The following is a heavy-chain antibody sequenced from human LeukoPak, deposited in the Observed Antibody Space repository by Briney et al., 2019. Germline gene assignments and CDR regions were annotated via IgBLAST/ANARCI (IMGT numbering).Heavy chain of an antibody. Sequence: PGGSLRLSCAASGFTLDDYAMHWVRQAPGKGLEWVSGISWNSGSIGYADSVKGRFTISRDNAKNSLYLQMNSLRAEDTALYYCAKDIDYGDYIFDYWGQGTLVTVSS. CDR2: ISWNSGSI. CDR3: AKDIDYGDYIFDY. V-gene: IGHV3-9*01. J-gene: IGHJ4*02. CDR1: GFTLDDYA. D-gene: IGHD4-17*01.